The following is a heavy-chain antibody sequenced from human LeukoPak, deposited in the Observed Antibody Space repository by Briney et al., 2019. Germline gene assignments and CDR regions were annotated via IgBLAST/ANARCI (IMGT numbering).Heavy chain of an antibody. CDR2: INHSGST. CDR1: GGSFSGYY. CDR3: ARGSWEYDFWSGYYYYMDV. D-gene: IGHD3-3*01. V-gene: IGHV4-34*01. Sequence: SETLSLTCAVYGGSFSGYYWSWIRQPPGKGLEWIGEINHSGSTNYNPSLKSRVTISVDTSKNQFSLKLSSVTAADTAVYYCARGSWEYDFWSGYYYYMDVWGKGTTVTVSS. J-gene: IGHJ6*03.